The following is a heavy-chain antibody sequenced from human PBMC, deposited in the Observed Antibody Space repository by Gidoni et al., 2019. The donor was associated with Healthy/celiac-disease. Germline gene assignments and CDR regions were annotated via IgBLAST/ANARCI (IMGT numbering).Heavy chain of an antibody. CDR2: ISYDGSNK. J-gene: IGHJ4*02. CDR1: GFTFSSYA. V-gene: IGHV3-30-3*01. Sequence: QVQLVESGGGVVQPGRSLRLSCAASGFTFSSYAMHWVRQAPGKGLEWVAVISYDGSNKYYADSVKGRFTISRDNSKNTLYLQMNSLRAEDTAVYYCARGQYCSGGSCYPFDYWGQGTLVTVSS. CDR3: ARGQYCSGGSCYPFDY. D-gene: IGHD2-15*01.